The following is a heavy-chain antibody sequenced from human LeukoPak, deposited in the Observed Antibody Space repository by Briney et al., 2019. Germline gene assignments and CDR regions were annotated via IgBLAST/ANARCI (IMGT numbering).Heavy chain of an antibody. CDR2: ISSSSSYI. Sequence: GGSLRLSCAASGFTFSSYSMNWVRQAPGEGLEWVSSISSSSSYIYYADSVKGRFTISRDNAKNSLYLQMNSLRAEDTAVYYCARVVWFGETIDYWGQGTLVTVSS. J-gene: IGHJ4*02. D-gene: IGHD3-10*01. CDR3: ARVVWFGETIDY. CDR1: GFTFSSYS. V-gene: IGHV3-21*01.